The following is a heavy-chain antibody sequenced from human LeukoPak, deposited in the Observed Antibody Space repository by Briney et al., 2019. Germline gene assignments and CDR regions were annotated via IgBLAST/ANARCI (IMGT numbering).Heavy chain of an antibody. CDR3: ATYPMVRGMAFDY. J-gene: IGHJ4*02. D-gene: IGHD3-10*01. CDR1: GGSISSGSYY. V-gene: IGHV4-61*02. Sequence: PSETLSLTCTVSGGSISSGSYYWSWIRQPAGKGLEWIGRIYTSGSTNYNPSLKSRVTISVDTSKNQFSLKLSSVTAADTAVYYCATYPMVRGMAFDYWGQGTLVTVSS. CDR2: IYTSGST.